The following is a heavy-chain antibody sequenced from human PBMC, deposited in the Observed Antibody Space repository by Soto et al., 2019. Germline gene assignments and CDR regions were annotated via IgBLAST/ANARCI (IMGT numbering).Heavy chain of an antibody. CDR2: IIPIFGTA. D-gene: IGHD4-17*01. CDR3: PATVTTFRVYYGMDV. CDR1: GGTFSSYA. V-gene: IGHV1-69*12. Sequence: QVQLVQSGAEVKKPGSSVKVSCKASGGTFSSYAISWVRQAPGQGLEWMGGIIPIFGTANYAQKFQGRVTXXADDSTSTAYMELSSLGSEDTAVSYCPATVTTFRVYYGMDVWGQGTTVTVSS. J-gene: IGHJ6*02.